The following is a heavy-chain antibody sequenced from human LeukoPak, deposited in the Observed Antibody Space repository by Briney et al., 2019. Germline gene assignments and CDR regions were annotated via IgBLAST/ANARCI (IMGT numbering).Heavy chain of an antibody. J-gene: IGHJ3*02. V-gene: IGHV3-48*03. CDR1: GFTFSSYE. D-gene: IGHD1-26*01. CDR2: ITSSGSPI. CDR3: ARCPYSGRSFDI. Sequence: PGGSLRLSCEASGFTFSSYEMNWVRQAPGKGLEWISFITSSGSPIYYADSVKGRFTISRDNAKNSLYLQTNSLRAEDTAIYYCARCPYSGRSFDIWGQGTMVTVSS.